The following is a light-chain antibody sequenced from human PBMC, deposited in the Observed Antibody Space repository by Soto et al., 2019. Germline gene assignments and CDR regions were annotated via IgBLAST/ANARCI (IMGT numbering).Light chain of an antibody. J-gene: IGLJ3*02. CDR3: SSFTRSDTWV. CDR2: EVS. V-gene: IGLV2-14*01. CDR1: SSDVGAYNS. Sequence: QSALTQPASVSGSPGQSITISCTGTSSDVGAYNSVCWHQQHPGKAPKLMIYEVSKRPSGVSDRFSASKSGNTASLTISGIQADDEADYYCSSFTRSDTWVFGGGTKLTVL.